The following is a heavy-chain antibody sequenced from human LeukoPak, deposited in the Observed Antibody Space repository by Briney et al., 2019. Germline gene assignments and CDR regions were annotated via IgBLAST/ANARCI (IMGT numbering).Heavy chain of an antibody. D-gene: IGHD6-13*01. J-gene: IGHJ4*02. CDR2: IYSSGDT. V-gene: IGHV4-4*07. CDR1: GVPISSYY. CDR3: AAYQQQLAFDY. Sequence: SETLSLTCTVSGVPISSYYWSWIRQPAGKGLEWIGRIYSSGDTNYNPSLKSRVTMSIDTSKKQFSLNLSSVTAADTAVYYCAAYQQQLAFDYWGQGTLVTVSS.